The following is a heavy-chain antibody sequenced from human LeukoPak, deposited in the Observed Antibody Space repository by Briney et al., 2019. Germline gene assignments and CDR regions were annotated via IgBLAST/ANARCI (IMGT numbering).Heavy chain of an antibody. V-gene: IGHV3-23*01. CDR2: ISSSGVGT. CDR1: GFTVSSNY. J-gene: IGHJ4*02. CDR3: ARGALTGFYC. D-gene: IGHD3-9*01. Sequence: GGSLRLSCAASGFTVSSNYMSWVRQAPGKGLEWVSSISSSGVGTYYADSVRGRFTISRDNSKNTLYLQMNSLRAEDTAVYYCARGALTGFYCWGQGTLVTVSS.